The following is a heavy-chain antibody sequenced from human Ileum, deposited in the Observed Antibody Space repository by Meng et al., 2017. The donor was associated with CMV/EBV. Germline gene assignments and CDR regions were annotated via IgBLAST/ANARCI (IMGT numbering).Heavy chain of an antibody. Sequence: CMHWVRKATGKGLLWVCRIDGDGSIFNYADSVGGLFTISRDNVENTLFLQMNSLRADDTAVYYCARDFFNGAYSSPGDDFDYWGLGTLVTVSS. J-gene: IGHJ4*02. CDR3: ARDFFNGAYSSPGDDFDY. V-gene: IGHV3-74*01. D-gene: IGHD5-18*01. CDR1: C. CDR2: IDGDGSIF.